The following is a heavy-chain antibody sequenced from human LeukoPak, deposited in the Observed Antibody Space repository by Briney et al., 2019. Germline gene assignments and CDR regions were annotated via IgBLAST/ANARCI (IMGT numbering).Heavy chain of an antibody. CDR3: ARGREGIAARNIAEYFQH. J-gene: IGHJ1*01. CDR1: GGTFSSYA. CDR2: IIPIFGTA. D-gene: IGHD6-6*01. Sequence: SVKVSCKASGGTFSSYAISWVQQAPGQGLEWMGGIIPIFGTANYAQKFQGRVTITTDESTSTAYMELSSLRSEDTAVYYCARGREGIAARNIAEYFQHWGQGTLVTVSS. V-gene: IGHV1-69*05.